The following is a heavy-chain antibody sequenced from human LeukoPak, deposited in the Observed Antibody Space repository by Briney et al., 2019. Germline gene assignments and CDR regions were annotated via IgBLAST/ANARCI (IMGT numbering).Heavy chain of an antibody. CDR1: GFTFSSYG. Sequence: PGGSLRLSCAASGFTFSSYGMHWVRQAPGKGLEWVAVISYDGSNKYYADSVKGRFTISRDNSKNTLYLQMNSLRAEDTAVYYCAKALDFWSGAYGGGNPHPDRFDYWGQGTLVTVSS. CDR2: ISYDGSNK. D-gene: IGHD3-3*01. CDR3: AKALDFWSGAYGGGNPHPDRFDY. V-gene: IGHV3-30*18. J-gene: IGHJ4*02.